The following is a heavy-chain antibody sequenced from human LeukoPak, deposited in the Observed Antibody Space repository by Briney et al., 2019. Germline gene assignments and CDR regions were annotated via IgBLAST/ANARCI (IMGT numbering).Heavy chain of an antibody. Sequence: ASVKVSCKASGYTFTGYYLHWVRQAPGQGLEWMGWINPNSGGTNYAQKFQGRVTMTRDTSISTAYMELSSLRSDDTAVYYCGRVRRSWDNTAFDYWGQGTLVTVSS. CDR2: INPNSGGT. J-gene: IGHJ4*02. CDR1: GYTFTGYY. D-gene: IGHD6-13*01. V-gene: IGHV1-2*02. CDR3: GRVRRSWDNTAFDY.